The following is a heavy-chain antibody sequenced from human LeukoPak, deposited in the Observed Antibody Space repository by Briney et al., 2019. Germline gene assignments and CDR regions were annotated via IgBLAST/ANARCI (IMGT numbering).Heavy chain of an antibody. CDR3: ARHHCSGGSCYSLDAFDI. D-gene: IGHD2-15*01. J-gene: IGHJ3*02. CDR2: IYYSGNT. CDR1: GGSISSSSYY. V-gene: IGHV4-39*01. Sequence: SETLSLTCTVSGGSISSSSYYWGWIRQPPGKGLEWIGSIYYSGNTYYNPSLKSRVTISVDTSKNQFSLKLSSVTAADTSVYYCARHHCSGGSCYSLDAFDIWGQGTMVTVSS.